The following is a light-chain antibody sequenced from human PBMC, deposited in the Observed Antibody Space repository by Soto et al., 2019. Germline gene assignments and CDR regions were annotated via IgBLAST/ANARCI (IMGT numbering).Light chain of an antibody. CDR1: HYISMW. CDR3: QQYNSFPWT. Sequence: DIPMTQSPSTLSASVGDRVSFTCRASHYISMWVAWYQQRPGKAPSLLITDASKLESGVPPRFNGSRSETEFTLTIRNLQPDDFATYYCQQYNSFPWTFGLGTKVEIK. CDR2: DAS. V-gene: IGKV1-5*01. J-gene: IGKJ1*01.